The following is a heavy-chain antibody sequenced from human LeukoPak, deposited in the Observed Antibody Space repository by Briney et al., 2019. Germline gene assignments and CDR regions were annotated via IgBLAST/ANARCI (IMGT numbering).Heavy chain of an antibody. D-gene: IGHD3-22*01. CDR1: GFTFSSYA. CDR3: AKSDDSSGYSPEDY. CDR2: ISGSGGST. J-gene: IGHJ4*02. Sequence: GSLGLSCAASGFTFSSYAMSWVRQAPGKGLEWVSAISGSGGSTYYADSEKGRFTISRDNSKNTLYLEMNSLRAEDTAVYYFAKSDDSSGYSPEDYWGQGTLVTVSS. V-gene: IGHV3-23*01.